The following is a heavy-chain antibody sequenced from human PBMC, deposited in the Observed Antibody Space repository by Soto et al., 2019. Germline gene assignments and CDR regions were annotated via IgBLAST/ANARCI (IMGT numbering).Heavy chain of an antibody. CDR2: INPSGGTT. J-gene: IGHJ4*02. CDR3: TVMAEILDF. V-gene: IGHV1-46*01. Sequence: QVQLVQSGAEVKKPGASVKVSCKASGYTFTSHYIHWVRQAPGQGLEWMGIINPSGGTTSYAQRCQGRVTMTRDTSTSTVYMELSSLRSEDTAVYYCTVMAEILDFWGQGTLVTVSS. CDR1: GYTFTSHY. D-gene: IGHD5-18*01.